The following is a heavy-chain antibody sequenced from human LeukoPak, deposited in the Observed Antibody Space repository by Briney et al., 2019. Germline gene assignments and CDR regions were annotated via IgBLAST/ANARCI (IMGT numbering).Heavy chain of an antibody. V-gene: IGHV4-34*01. CDR2: INHSGST. D-gene: IGHD6-13*01. J-gene: IGHJ4*02. Sequence: SETLSLTCAVYGGSLSGYYWSWIRQPPGKGLEWIGEINHSGSTNYNPSLKSRVTISVDTSKNQFSLKLSSVTAADTAVYYCARTRGGTRYSSSPPCDYWGQGTLVTVSS. CDR3: ARTRGGTRYSSSPPCDY. CDR1: GGSLSGYY.